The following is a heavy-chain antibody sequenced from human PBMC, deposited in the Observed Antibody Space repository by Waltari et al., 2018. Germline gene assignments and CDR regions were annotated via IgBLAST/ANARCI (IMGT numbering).Heavy chain of an antibody. CDR3: VRDGLGAGWTRLDV. CDR1: GFTFSSYS. D-gene: IGHD3-10*01. Sequence: EVQLVESGGGLVKPGGSLRLSCAASGFTFSSYSMNWVRQAPGKGLEWVSSISSSSSYIYYADSVKGRFTISRDNAKNSLYLQMNSLRAEDTATYFCVRDGLGAGWTRLDVWGQGTTVTVSS. CDR2: ISSSSSYI. J-gene: IGHJ6*02. V-gene: IGHV3-21*01.